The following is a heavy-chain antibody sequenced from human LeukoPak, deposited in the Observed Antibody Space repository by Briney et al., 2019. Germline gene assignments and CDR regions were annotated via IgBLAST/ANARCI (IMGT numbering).Heavy chain of an antibody. Sequence: SSVKVSCKASGCTFTNYDIDWVRQAPGQGLEWIGRIIPIFGTANYAQKFQGRVTITTDESTSTAYMELSSLRSEDTAVYYCAREDHETYYYDSSGYWWYYWGQGTLVTVSS. CDR3: AREDHETYYYDSSGYWWYY. CDR1: GCTFTNYD. V-gene: IGHV1-69*05. CDR2: IIPIFGTA. D-gene: IGHD3-22*01. J-gene: IGHJ4*02.